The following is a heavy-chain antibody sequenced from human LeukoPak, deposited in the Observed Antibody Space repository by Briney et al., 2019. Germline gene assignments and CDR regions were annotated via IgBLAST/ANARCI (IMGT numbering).Heavy chain of an antibody. CDR3: AKDACGGNCVYSMDV. CDR2: ISSSGDIT. CDR1: GFTFSISA. J-gene: IGHJ6*03. D-gene: IGHD1-1*01. Sequence: PGGSLRLSCAASGFTFSISAMNWVRPAPGKGLEWVSSISSSGDITYYADSVKGRFTVSRDNPKNTLYLQLNSLRAEDTAVYYCAKDACGGNCVYSMDVWVKGTTVTVSS. V-gene: IGHV3-23*01.